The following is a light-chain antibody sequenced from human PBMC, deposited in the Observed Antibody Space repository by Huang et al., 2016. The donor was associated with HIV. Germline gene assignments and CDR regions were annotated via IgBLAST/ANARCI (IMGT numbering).Light chain of an antibody. CDR2: GAS. CDR3: QQYGGSPLFT. CDR1: HSVSSHF. J-gene: IGKJ3*01. Sequence: EIVLTQSPGTLSLSPGERATLSCRASHSVSSHFLAWYQQKPGQSPRLLIYGASRRATGIPDRFSGSGSGTDFTLTITRLEPEDFAVYYCQQYGGSPLFTFGPGTKVDIK. V-gene: IGKV3-20*01.